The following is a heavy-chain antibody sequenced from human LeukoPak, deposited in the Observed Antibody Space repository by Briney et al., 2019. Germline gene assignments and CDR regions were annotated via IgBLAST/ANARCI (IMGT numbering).Heavy chain of an antibody. CDR3: AKDFGYSNYGRAFDI. V-gene: IGHV3-30*02. CDR2: IRYDGSNK. J-gene: IGHJ3*02. D-gene: IGHD4-11*01. CDR1: GFTFSSYG. Sequence: GGSLRLSCAASGFTFSSYGMHWVRQAPGKGLEWVAFIRYDGSNKYYADSVKGRFTISRDNSKNTLYLQMNSLRAEDTAVYYCAKDFGYSNYGRAFDIWGQGNNGHRLF.